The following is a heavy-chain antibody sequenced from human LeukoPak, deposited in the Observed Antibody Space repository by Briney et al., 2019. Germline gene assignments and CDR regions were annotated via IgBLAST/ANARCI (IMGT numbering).Heavy chain of an antibody. CDR2: FDPEDGET. Sequence: ASVKVSCKVSGYTLTELSMHWVRQAPGKGLEWMVGFDPEDGETFYAQKFQGRVTMTEDTSTDTAYMGLSSLRSEDTAVYYCATDYYYDSSGSYYTVDYWGQGTLVTVSS. CDR1: GYTLTELS. J-gene: IGHJ4*02. D-gene: IGHD3-22*01. V-gene: IGHV1-24*01. CDR3: ATDYYYDSSGSYYTVDY.